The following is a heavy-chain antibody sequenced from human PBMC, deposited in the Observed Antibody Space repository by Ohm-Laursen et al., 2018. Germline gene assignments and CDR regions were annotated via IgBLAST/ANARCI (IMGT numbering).Heavy chain of an antibody. V-gene: IGHV3-9*01. J-gene: IGHJ4*02. Sequence: LSLTCAVYGGSFSGYYWSWIRQPPGKGLEWVSGISWNSGSIGYADSVKGRFTISRDNAKNSLYLQMNSLRAEDTALYYCAKDMRCSGGSCYYFDYWGQGTLVTVSS. CDR2: ISWNSGSI. CDR3: AKDMRCSGGSCYYFDY. D-gene: IGHD2-15*01. CDR1: GGSFSGYY.